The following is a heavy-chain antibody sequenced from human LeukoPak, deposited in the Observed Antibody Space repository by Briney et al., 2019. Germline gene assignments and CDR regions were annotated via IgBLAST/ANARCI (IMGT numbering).Heavy chain of an antibody. CDR3: AREAVGGVYYGSGSYFARWFDP. Sequence: GASVKVSCKASGYTFTGYDMHWVRQAPGQGLEWMGWINPNSGGTNYAQKFQGRVTMTRDTSISTAYMELSRLRSDDTAVYYCAREAVGGVYYGSGSYFARWFDPWGQGTLVTVSS. CDR2: INPNSGGT. V-gene: IGHV1-2*02. J-gene: IGHJ5*02. D-gene: IGHD3-10*01. CDR1: GYTFTGYD.